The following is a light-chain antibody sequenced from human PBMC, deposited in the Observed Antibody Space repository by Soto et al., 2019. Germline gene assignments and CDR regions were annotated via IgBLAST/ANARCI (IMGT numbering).Light chain of an antibody. CDR2: DVT. J-gene: IGLJ7*01. CDR1: YSDVGTFYF. CDR3: CSYAGSYNYI. Sequence: QSVLTQPRSVSGSPGQSVTISCTGSYSDVGTFYFVSWYQQYPGKGPKLIIFDVTERPSGVPDRFSGSKSGNTASLTISGLQTEDEADYYCCSYAGSYNYIFGSGTQLTVL. V-gene: IGLV2-11*01.